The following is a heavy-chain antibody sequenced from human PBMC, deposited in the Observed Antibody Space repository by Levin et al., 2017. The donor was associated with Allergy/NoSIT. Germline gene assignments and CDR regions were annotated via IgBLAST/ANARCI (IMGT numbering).Heavy chain of an antibody. V-gene: IGHV3-53*01. CDR2: ITDSGTT. D-gene: IGHD3-10*01. CDR1: GFTVSSSY. J-gene: IGHJ3*02. Sequence: GESLKISCAASGFTVSSSYMNWVRQAPGRGLEWVSLITDSGTTYYGDSVKDRFTISRDSSKNTLYLQMSSLRVEDTAAYYCARDYFGSGSPGVAFDIWGQGTVVTVSS. CDR3: ARDYFGSGSPGVAFDI.